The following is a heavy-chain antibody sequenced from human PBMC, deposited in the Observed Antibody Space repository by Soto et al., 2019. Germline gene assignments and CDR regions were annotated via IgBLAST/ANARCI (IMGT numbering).Heavy chain of an antibody. CDR2: TYYRSRWYT. CDR1: GDSVSSNSVA. D-gene: IGHD5-12*01. J-gene: IGHJ4*02. Sequence: SQTLSLTCGISGDSVSSNSVAWHWIRQSPSRGLEWLGRTYYRSRWYTDYAISVKSRITISPDASKNQFSLQLNSVTPGDTAMYYCVRDNIVAGMELFDDFGLRILV. CDR3: VRDNIVAGMELFDD. V-gene: IGHV6-1*01.